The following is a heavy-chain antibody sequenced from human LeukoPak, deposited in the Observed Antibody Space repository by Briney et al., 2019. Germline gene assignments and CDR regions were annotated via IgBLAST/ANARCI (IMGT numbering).Heavy chain of an antibody. CDR2: IYYSGST. J-gene: IGHJ4*02. Sequence: SETLSLTCTVSGGSISSSSYYWGWIRQPPGKGLEWIGSIYYSGSTYYNPSLKSRVTISVDTSKNQFSLKLSSVTAADTAVYYCARQVTVGSFFDYWGQGTLVAVSS. CDR3: ARQVTVGSFFDY. CDR1: GGSISSSSYY. V-gene: IGHV4-39*01. D-gene: IGHD2-21*02.